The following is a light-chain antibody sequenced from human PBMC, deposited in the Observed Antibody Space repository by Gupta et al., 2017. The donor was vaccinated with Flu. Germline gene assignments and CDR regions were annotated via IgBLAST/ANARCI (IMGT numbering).Light chain of an antibody. CDR2: EVS. J-gene: IGLJ3*02. V-gene: IGLV2-14*01. CDR1: SSDVGGYNY. Sequence: QSALTQPASVSGSPGQSIPISCTGTSSDVGGYNYVSWYQQHPGKAPKLMIYEVSNRPSGVSNRFSGPKSGNTASLTISGLQAEDEADYYCSSYTSSSTRVFGGGTKLTVL. CDR3: SSYTSSSTRV.